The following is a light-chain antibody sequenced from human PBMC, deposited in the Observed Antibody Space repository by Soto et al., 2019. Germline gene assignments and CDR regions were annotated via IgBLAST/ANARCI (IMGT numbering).Light chain of an antibody. J-gene: IGKJ3*01. Sequence: EIVLTQSPATLSLSPGERATLSCRASQGVSSYLAWYQQKPGQAPRLLIYDASNRATGIPARFSGSGSGTDFTLNISSLEAEDFAVYYCQHRSNWPSFGPGTKVDIK. V-gene: IGKV3-11*01. CDR2: DAS. CDR3: QHRSNWPS. CDR1: QGVSSY.